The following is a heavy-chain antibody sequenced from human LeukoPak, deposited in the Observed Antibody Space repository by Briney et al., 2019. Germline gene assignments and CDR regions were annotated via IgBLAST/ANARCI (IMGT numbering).Heavy chain of an antibody. CDR2: ISGSGGST. Sequence: ISGSGGSTFYADSVKGRFTISRDNSKNTLYLQMNSLRAEDTAVYYCAREWNYDSSALPSYWGQGTLVTVSS. D-gene: IGHD3-22*01. V-gene: IGHV3-23*01. CDR3: AREWNYDSSALPSY. J-gene: IGHJ4*02.